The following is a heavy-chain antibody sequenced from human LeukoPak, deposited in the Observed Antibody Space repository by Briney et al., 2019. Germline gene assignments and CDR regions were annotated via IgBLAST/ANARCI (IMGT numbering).Heavy chain of an antibody. CDR2: INPNSGGT. J-gene: IGHJ3*02. Sequence: ASVKVSCKASGYTFTGYYMHWVRQAPGQGLEWMGWINPNSGGTNYAHKFQGWVTMTRDTSISTAYMELSRLRSDDTAVYYCARGGPAVEGAFDIWGQGTMVTVSS. V-gene: IGHV1-2*04. CDR3: ARGGPAVEGAFDI. CDR1: GYTFTGYY. D-gene: IGHD6-19*01.